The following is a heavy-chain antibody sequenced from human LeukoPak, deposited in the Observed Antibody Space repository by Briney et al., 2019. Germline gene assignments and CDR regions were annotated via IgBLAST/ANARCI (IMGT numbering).Heavy chain of an antibody. D-gene: IGHD2-2*02. J-gene: IGHJ3*02. CDR1: GLTFSSYG. V-gene: IGHV3-30*02. Sequence: GGSLRLSCAASGLTFSSYGMHWVRQAPGKGLEWVAFIRYDGSNKYYADSVKGRFTISRDNSKNTLYLQMNSLRAEDTAVYYCAACSSTSCYTCCGAFDIWGQGTMVTVSS. CDR3: AACSSTSCYTCCGAFDI. CDR2: IRYDGSNK.